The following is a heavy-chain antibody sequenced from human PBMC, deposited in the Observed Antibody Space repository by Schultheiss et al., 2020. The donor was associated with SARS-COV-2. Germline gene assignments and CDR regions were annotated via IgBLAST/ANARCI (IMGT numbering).Heavy chain of an antibody. Sequence: GGSLRLSCAASGFTFDDYAMSWVRQAPGKGLVWVSRINSDGSSTSYADSVKGRFTISRDNAKNTLYLQMNSLRAEDTAVYYCARDLGVALSLNAFDIWGQGTMVTVSS. CDR3: ARDLGVALSLNAFDI. CDR2: INSDGSST. CDR1: GFTFDDYA. D-gene: IGHD3-3*01. J-gene: IGHJ3*02. V-gene: IGHV3-74*01.